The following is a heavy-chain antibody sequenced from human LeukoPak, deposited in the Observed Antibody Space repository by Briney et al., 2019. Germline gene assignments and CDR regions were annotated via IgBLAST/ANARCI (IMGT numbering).Heavy chain of an antibody. CDR1: GYSFTSHY. D-gene: IGHD3-3*01. CDR3: ARDTDFGVMDV. V-gene: IGHV1-46*01. Sequence: GASVKVSCKASGYSFTSHYMHWVRQAPGQGLEWLGLINPSGSSTLYAQKFQGRVTMTRDMSTSTVYMELSSLRSEDTAVYYCARDTDFGVMDVWGKGTTVTVSS. CDR2: INPSGSST. J-gene: IGHJ6*04.